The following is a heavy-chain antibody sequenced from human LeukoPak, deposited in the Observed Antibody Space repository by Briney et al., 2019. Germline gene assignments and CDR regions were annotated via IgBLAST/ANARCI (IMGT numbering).Heavy chain of an antibody. D-gene: IGHD3-10*01. V-gene: IGHV1-46*01. J-gene: IGHJ4*02. CDR2: INPSGGST. CDR1: LHTPTTSP. Sequence: RQAHLHTPTTSPLHWQPQAPRHGLEWMGIINPSGGSTSYAQKFQNRVTMTRDTSTSTVYMELSSLRSEDTAVYYCARLEDGSGSYASDYWGQGTLVTASS. CDR3: ARLEDGSGSYASDY.